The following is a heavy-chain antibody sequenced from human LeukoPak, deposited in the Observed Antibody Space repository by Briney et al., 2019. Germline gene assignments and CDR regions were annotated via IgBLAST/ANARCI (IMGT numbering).Heavy chain of an antibody. V-gene: IGHV1-46*01. Sequence: ASVKVSCKASGYTFTSYYMHWVRQAPGQGLEWMGIINPSGGSTSYAQKFQGRVTMTRDTSTSTAYMELRSLRSDDTAVYYCARVEWFGEPYFDYWGQGTLVTVSS. D-gene: IGHD3-10*01. CDR2: INPSGGST. CDR1: GYTFTSYY. CDR3: ARVEWFGEPYFDY. J-gene: IGHJ4*02.